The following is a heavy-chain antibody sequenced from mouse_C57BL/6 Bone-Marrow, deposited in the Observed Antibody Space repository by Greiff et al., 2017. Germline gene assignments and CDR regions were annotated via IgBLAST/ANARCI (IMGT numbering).Heavy chain of an antibody. D-gene: IGHD1-2*01. J-gene: IGHJ4*01. Sequence: EVQRVESGGGLVKPGGSLKLSCAASGFTFSSYAMSWVRQTPEKRLEWVATISDGGSYTYYPDNVKGRFTISRDNAKNNLYLQMSHLKSEDTAMYYCARAGFLMDYWGQGTSVTVSS. CDR1: GFTFSSYA. CDR3: ARAGFLMDY. V-gene: IGHV5-4*01. CDR2: ISDGGSYT.